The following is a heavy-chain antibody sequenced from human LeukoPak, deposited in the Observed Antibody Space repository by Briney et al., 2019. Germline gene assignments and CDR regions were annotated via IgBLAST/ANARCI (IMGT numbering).Heavy chain of an antibody. V-gene: IGHV3-30*02. CDR1: GFTFTNYA. CDR3: ARGRGGNYYNYFDY. D-gene: IGHD1-26*01. J-gene: IGHJ4*02. CDR2: VDSDAINK. Sequence: GGSLRLSCAASGFTFTNYAMHWVRQAPGKGLEWVAFVDSDAINKDYADSVKGRFTISGDNSKNTMYLQMNSLRAEDTAVYYCARGRGGNYYNYFDYWGLGTLVTVSS.